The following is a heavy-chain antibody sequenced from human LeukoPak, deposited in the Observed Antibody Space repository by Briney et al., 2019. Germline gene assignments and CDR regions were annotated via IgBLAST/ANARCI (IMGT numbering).Heavy chain of an antibody. V-gene: IGHV4-34*01. CDR2: INHSGST. Sequence: SETLSLTCAVYGGSFSGYYSSWIRQPPGKGLEWIGEINHSGSTNYNPSLKSRVTISVDTSKNQFSLKMSSVTAADTAVYDCARGRIAAAGSVKDAFDIWGQGTMVTVSS. CDR1: GGSFSGYY. J-gene: IGHJ3*02. D-gene: IGHD6-13*01. CDR3: ARGRIAAAGSVKDAFDI.